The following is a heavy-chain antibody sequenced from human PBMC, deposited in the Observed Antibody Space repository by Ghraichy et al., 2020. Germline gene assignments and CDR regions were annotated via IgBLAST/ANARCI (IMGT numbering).Heavy chain of an antibody. CDR1: GFTFSIHT. CDR2: ITSTSSDI. D-gene: IGHD6-6*01. CDR3: ARGVGSSSVTTHRFDP. Sequence: GGSLRLSCTASGFTFSIHTMNWVRQAPGKGLEWVSSITSTSSDIYYADSVRGRFIISRDNGKNSLYLQMNSLGAEDTAVYYCARGVGSSSVTTHRFDPWGQGTLVTVSS. J-gene: IGHJ5*02. V-gene: IGHV3-21*01.